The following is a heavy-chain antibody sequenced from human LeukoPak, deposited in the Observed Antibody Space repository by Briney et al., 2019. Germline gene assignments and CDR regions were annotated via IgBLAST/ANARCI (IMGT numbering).Heavy chain of an antibody. V-gene: IGHV4-39*01. Sequence: PSETLSLTCTVSGGSVSSTEFYWGWIRQPPGKGLQWIGNIYYTGSTYYNPSLNRRVAMSVDTSQNQFSLKMASVTAADTAVYYCARLSKGRYFDYIFDNWGQGTLVTVSS. CDR2: IYYTGST. CDR3: ARLSKGRYFDYIFDN. CDR1: GGSVSSTEFY. J-gene: IGHJ4*02. D-gene: IGHD3-9*01.